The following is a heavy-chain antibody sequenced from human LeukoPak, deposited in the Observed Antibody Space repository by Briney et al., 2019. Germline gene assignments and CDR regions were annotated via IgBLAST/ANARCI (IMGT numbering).Heavy chain of an antibody. CDR2: ISGSGGST. J-gene: IGHJ4*02. Sequence: SGGSLRLSCAASGFTFSSYAMSWVRQAPGKGLEWVSAISGSGGSTYYADSVKGRFTISRDNSKNTLYLQMNSLRAEDTAVYYCAKDLEIAAAGTHNSQENWGQGTLVTVSS. D-gene: IGHD6-13*01. V-gene: IGHV3-23*01. CDR3: AKDLEIAAAGTHNSQEN. CDR1: GFTFSSYA.